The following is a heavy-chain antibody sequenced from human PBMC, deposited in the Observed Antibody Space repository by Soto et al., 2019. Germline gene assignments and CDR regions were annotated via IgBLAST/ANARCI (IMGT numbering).Heavy chain of an antibody. Sequence: GGSLTLSCAACGFTFSTYAMNCFRQAPGKGLAWLSSISGSGSTYYADSVKGRFTISRDNSKNTLYLQMNSLRAEDTAVYYCAKVISTSGSSLWGRGTLVTVSS. D-gene: IGHD3-10*01. CDR2: ISGSGST. J-gene: IGHJ4*02. CDR3: AKVISTSGSSL. V-gene: IGHV3-23*01. CDR1: GFTFSTYA.